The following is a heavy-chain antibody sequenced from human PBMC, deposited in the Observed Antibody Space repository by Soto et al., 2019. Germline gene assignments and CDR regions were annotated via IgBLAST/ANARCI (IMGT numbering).Heavy chain of an antibody. CDR3: VRDLQLWFLDY. CDR2: IRSDGSGS. CDR1: GFTFSSYW. D-gene: IGHD5-18*01. Sequence: GGSLRLSCAASGFTFSSYWMHWVRQAPGEGLVWVSRIRSDGSGSTCADSVKGRFAISRDNAKNMLYLQMDSLRAEDTAVYYCVRDLQLWFLDYWGQGTLVTSPQ. V-gene: IGHV3-74*03. J-gene: IGHJ4*02.